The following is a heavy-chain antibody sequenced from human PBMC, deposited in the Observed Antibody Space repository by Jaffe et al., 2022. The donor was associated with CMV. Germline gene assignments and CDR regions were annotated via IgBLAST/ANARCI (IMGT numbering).Heavy chain of an antibody. CDR2: LWYDGINK. V-gene: IGHV3-33*08. CDR3: ARDCGCSGDKCYWDYYYHMDV. D-gene: IGHD5-12*01. Sequence: QVQLVESGGGVVQPGRSLRLSCAASGFTLRSYGMHWVRQAPGKGLEWVAVLWYDGINKYYADSVKGRFTISRDNSNNTLYLEMNSLRAEDTAVYYCARDCGCSGDKCYWDYYYHMDVWGKGTTVTVSS. J-gene: IGHJ6*03. CDR1: GFTLRSYG.